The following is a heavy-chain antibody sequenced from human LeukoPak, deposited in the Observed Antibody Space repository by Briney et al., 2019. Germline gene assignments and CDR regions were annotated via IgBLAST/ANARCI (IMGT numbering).Heavy chain of an antibody. J-gene: IGHJ4*02. CDR1: GFTFSSYA. V-gene: IGHV3-23*01. Sequence: GGSLRLSCAASGFTFSSYAMSWVRQAPGKGLEWVSAISGSGGSTYYADSVKGRFTISRDNSKNTLYLQMSSLRAEDTAVYYCAKDSGIAVAGLFDYWGQGTLVTVSS. CDR3: AKDSGIAVAGLFDY. D-gene: IGHD6-19*01. CDR2: ISGSGGST.